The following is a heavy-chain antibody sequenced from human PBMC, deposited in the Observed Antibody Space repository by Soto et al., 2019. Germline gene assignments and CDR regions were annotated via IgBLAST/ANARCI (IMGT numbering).Heavy chain of an antibody. J-gene: IGHJ4*02. CDR2: ISYDGSNK. Sequence: GGSLRLSCAASGFTFSSYAMHWVRQAPGKGLEWVAVISYDGSNKYYADSVKGRFTISRDNSKNTLYLQMNSLRAEDTAVYYCARDFTREYYYDSSGPSNYWGQGTLVTVSS. D-gene: IGHD3-22*01. CDR1: GFTFSSYA. V-gene: IGHV3-30-3*01. CDR3: ARDFTREYYYDSSGPSNY.